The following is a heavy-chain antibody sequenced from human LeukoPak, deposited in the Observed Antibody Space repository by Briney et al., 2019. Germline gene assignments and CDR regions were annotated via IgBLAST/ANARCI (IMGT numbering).Heavy chain of an antibody. J-gene: IGHJ6*04. V-gene: IGHV1-69*13. CDR2: IIPIFGTA. D-gene: IGHD2-2*01. CDR3: AVGKDIVVVPAASMLVSYYGMDV. Sequence: SVKVSCKASGGTFSSYAISWVRQAPGQGLERMGGIIPIFGTANYAQKFQGRVTITADESTSTAYMELSSLRSEDTAVYYCAVGKDIVVVPAASMLVSYYGMDVWGKGTTVTVSS. CDR1: GGTFSSYA.